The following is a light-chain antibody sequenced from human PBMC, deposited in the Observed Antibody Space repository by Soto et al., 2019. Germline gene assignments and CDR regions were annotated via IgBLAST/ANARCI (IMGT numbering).Light chain of an antibody. Sequence: EIVLTQSPGTLSLSPGERATLSCRASQSVRSSYLAWYRQKPGQAPRLLIYGASSRATGIPDRFSGSGSGTDFTLTISRLEPEDFAVYYCQQYDTTPMYTFGQGTKVEIK. V-gene: IGKV3-20*01. CDR2: GAS. CDR1: QSVRSSY. J-gene: IGKJ2*01. CDR3: QQYDTTPMYT.